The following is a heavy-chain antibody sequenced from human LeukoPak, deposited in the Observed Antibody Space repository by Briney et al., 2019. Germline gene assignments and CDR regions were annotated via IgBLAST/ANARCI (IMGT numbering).Heavy chain of an antibody. CDR2: ISGNGHQT. J-gene: IGHJ4*02. CDR1: GFTFSRFA. CDR3: AKDANYLDSSGYFTPFDF. Sequence: GGSLRLSCSASGFTFSRFAMTWVRQLPGKGLEWVSSISGNGHQTFYGDSVKGRFSVSRDNSKNILYLQMDSLRADDSALYFCAKDANYLDSSGYFTPFDFWGQGTLVTVTS. D-gene: IGHD3-22*01. V-gene: IGHV3-23*01.